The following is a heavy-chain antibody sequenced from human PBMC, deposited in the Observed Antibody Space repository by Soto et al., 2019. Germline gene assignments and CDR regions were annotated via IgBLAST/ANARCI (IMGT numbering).Heavy chain of an antibody. V-gene: IGHV3-23*01. Sequence: PGGSLRLSCAASGVTFSSYAMSWVRQAPGKGLEWVSAISGSGGSTYYADSVKGRFTISRDNSKNTLYLQMNSLRAEDTAVYYCAKLIAVAGTGPDYWGQGTLVTVSS. CDR1: GVTFSSYA. CDR3: AKLIAVAGTGPDY. CDR2: ISGSGGST. J-gene: IGHJ4*02. D-gene: IGHD6-19*01.